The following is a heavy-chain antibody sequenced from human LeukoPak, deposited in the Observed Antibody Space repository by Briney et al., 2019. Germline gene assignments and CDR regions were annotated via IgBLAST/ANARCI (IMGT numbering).Heavy chain of an antibody. D-gene: IGHD4-17*01. J-gene: IGHJ5*02. Sequence: SETLSLTCAVYGGSFSGYYWSWIRQPPGKGLEWIGEINHSGSTNYNPSLKSRVTISVDTSKNQFSLKLSFVTAADTAVYYCARSPTEYGDYFWFDPWGQGTLVTVSS. V-gene: IGHV4-34*01. CDR3: ARSPTEYGDYFWFDP. CDR1: GGSFSGYY. CDR2: INHSGST.